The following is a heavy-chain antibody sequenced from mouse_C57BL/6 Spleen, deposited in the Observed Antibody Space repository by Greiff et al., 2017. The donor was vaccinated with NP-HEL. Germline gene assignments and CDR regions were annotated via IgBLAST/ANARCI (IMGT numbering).Heavy chain of an antibody. CDR3: ARYDYGSRGGFAY. J-gene: IGHJ3*01. CDR1: GYTFTDYY. CDR2: INPNNGGT. Sequence: EVQLQQSGPELVKPGASVKISCKASGYTFTDYYMNWVKQSHGKSLEWIGDINPNNGGTSYNQKFKGKATLTVDKSSSTAYMELRSLTSEDSAVYYCARYDYGSRGGFAYWGQGTLVTVSA. D-gene: IGHD1-1*01. V-gene: IGHV1-26*01.